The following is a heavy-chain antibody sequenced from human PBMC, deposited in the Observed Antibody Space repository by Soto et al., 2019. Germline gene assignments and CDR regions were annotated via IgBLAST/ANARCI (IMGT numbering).Heavy chain of an antibody. J-gene: IGHJ4*02. CDR1: GGSISSGGYS. CDR2: IYYSGST. CDR3: ARGNTPLDY. D-gene: IGHD2-15*01. V-gene: IGHV4-30-4*08. Sequence: PSETLSLTCAVSGGSISSGGYSWSWIRQHPGKGLEWIGYIYYSGSTYYNPSLKSRVTISVDTSKNQFSLKVSSVTAADTAVYYCARGNTPLDYWGQGTLVTVSS.